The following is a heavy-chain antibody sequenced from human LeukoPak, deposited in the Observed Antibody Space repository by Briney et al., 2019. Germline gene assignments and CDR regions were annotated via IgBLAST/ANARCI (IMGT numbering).Heavy chain of an antibody. CDR1: GGSVSSYY. V-gene: IGHV4-59*02. Sequence: SETLSLTCTVSGGSVSSYYWSWIRQPPGKGLEWIGYIYYSGSTSYNPSLKSRVTISVDTSKNQFSLKLSSVTAADTAVYYCASSKPSRGSGSYSPFSGFDPWGQGTLVTVSS. CDR3: ASSKPSRGSGSYSPFSGFDP. D-gene: IGHD3-10*01. CDR2: IYYSGST. J-gene: IGHJ5*02.